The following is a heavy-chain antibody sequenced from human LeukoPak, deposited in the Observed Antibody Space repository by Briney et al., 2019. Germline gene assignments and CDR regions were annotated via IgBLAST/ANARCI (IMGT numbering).Heavy chain of an antibody. D-gene: IGHD1-7*01. CDR1: GFTVSSNY. V-gene: IGHV3-30*03. J-gene: IGHJ3*02. Sequence: QSGGSLRLSCAASGFTVSSNYMSWVRQAPGKGLEWVAVISYDGVNKYYADSVKGRFTISRDNSKNTLYLQMNSLRAEDTAVYYCARSDPYNWNYLQPAFDIWGQGTMVTVSS. CDR3: ARSDPYNWNYLQPAFDI. CDR2: ISYDGVNK.